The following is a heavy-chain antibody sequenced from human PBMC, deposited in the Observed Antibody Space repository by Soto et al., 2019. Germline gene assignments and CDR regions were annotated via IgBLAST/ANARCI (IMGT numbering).Heavy chain of an antibody. V-gene: IGHV4-59*08. CDR3: ARIRATMVRGVIPYFDY. J-gene: IGHJ4*02. CDR2: IYYSGST. CDR1: GGSISSYY. D-gene: IGHD3-10*01. Sequence: SETLSLTCTVSGGSISSYYWSWIRQPPGKGLEWIGYIYYSGSTNYNPSLKSRVTISVDTSKNQFSLKLSSVTAADTAVYYCARIRATMVRGVIPYFDYWGQGTLVTVSS.